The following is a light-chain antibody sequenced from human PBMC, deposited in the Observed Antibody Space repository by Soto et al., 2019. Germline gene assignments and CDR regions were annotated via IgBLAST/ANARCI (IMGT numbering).Light chain of an antibody. V-gene: IGKV3-20*01. CDR2: GAS. CDR1: QSVSSN. CDR3: QQYGRSGT. Sequence: EIVMTQSPATLSVSPGERATLSCRASQSVSSNLAWYQQRPGQAPRLLMYGASSRATGIPDRFSGSGSGTDFTLTISTLEPKDFAVYYCQQYGRSGTFGQGTKVDIK. J-gene: IGKJ1*01.